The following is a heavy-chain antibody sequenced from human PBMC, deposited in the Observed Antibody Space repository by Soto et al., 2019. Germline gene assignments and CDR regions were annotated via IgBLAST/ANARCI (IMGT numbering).Heavy chain of an antibody. D-gene: IGHD6-19*01. CDR3: ARESYSSGWYGWFDP. V-gene: IGHV3-7*01. CDR2: IKQDGSEK. Sequence: GGSQRLSCAASAFTFSSYWMSWVRQAPGKGLEWVANIKQDGSEKYYVDSVKGRFTISRDNAKNSLYLQMNSLRAEDTAVYYCARESYSSGWYGWFDPWGQGTLVTV. CDR1: AFTFSSYW. J-gene: IGHJ5*02.